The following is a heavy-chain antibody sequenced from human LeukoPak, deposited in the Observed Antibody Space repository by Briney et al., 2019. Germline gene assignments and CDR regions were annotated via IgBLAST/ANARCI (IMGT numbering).Heavy chain of an antibody. Sequence: KPSETLSLACAVYGGSFSGYYWSWIGQPPGKGLEWIGEINHSGSTYYNPSRKSRVTISVDTSKNQFSLKLSSVTAPDTAVYYCARIGSGSYYRYYYYYYMDVWGKGTTVTVSS. D-gene: IGHD3-10*01. CDR2: INHSGST. J-gene: IGHJ6*03. CDR3: ARIGSGSYYRYYYYYYMDV. CDR1: GGSFSGYY. V-gene: IGHV4-34*01.